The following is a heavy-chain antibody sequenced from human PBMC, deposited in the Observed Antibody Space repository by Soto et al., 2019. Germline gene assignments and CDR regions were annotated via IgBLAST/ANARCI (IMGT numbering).Heavy chain of an antibody. CDR1: GFTFSSYG. J-gene: IGHJ6*02. D-gene: IGHD1-26*01. CDR2: ISYDGSNK. V-gene: IGHV3-30*18. CDR3: AKDTFWYSGSYYYYGMDV. Sequence: GGSLRLSCAASGFTFSSYGMHWVRQAPGKGLEWVAVISYDGSNKYYADSVKGRFTISRDNSKNTLYLQMNSLRAEDTAVYYCAKDTFWYSGSYYYYGMDVWGQGTTVTVSS.